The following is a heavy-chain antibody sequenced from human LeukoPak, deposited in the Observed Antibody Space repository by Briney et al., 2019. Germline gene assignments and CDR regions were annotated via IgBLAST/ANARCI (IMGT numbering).Heavy chain of an antibody. CDR1: GFTFSDAW. CDR3: TTDPWHGMDV. J-gene: IGHJ6*02. D-gene: IGHD5-24*01. Sequence: GGSLRLSCAASGFTFSDAWMNWVRQAPGKGLEWVGRIKTKSDGETTDYAAPVKGRFTISRDESKNTLYVQMNSLKIEDTAVYYCTTDPWHGMDVWGRGTTVTVSS. V-gene: IGHV3-15*07. CDR2: IKTKSDGETT.